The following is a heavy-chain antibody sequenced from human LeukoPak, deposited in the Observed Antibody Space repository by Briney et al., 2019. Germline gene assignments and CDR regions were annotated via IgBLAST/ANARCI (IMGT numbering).Heavy chain of an antibody. D-gene: IGHD4-23*01. V-gene: IGHV3-48*03. CDR2: ISSTGRTV. CDR1: GFSFSSYE. CDR3: ARVTSGNCDY. Sequence: GGSLRLSCAASGFSFSSYEMNWVCQAPGKGLEWVSYISSTGRTVYYADSVRGRFTISRDNAQNSLYLQMNSLRPEDTAIYYCARVTSGNCDYWGQGTLVTVSS. J-gene: IGHJ4*02.